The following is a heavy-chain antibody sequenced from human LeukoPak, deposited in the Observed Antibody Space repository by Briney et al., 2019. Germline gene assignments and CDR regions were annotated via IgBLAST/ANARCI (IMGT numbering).Heavy chain of an antibody. CDR3: AKAERYFDWPFDY. D-gene: IGHD3-9*01. J-gene: IGHJ4*02. V-gene: IGHV3-48*01. CDR1: GFTFSNAW. Sequence: GGSLRLSCAASGFTFSNAWMSWVRQAPGKGLEWVSFISSSSSTIYYADSVKGRFTISRDNSKNTLYLQMNSLRAEDTAVYYCAKAERYFDWPFDYWGQGTLVTVSS. CDR2: ISSSSSTI.